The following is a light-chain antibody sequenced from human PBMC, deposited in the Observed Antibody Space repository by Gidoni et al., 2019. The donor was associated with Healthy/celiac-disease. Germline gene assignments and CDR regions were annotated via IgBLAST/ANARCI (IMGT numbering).Light chain of an antibody. CDR3: QQYKNWPPYT. CDR1: QSVSSN. Sequence: ELVMTQSPATLSVSPGERATLSCRASQSVSSNLAWYQQKPGQAPRLLIYGASTRATGIPARFSGSGSGTEFTLTISSLQSEDFAVYYCQQYKNWPPYTFGQXTKLEIK. J-gene: IGKJ2*01. CDR2: GAS. V-gene: IGKV3D-15*01.